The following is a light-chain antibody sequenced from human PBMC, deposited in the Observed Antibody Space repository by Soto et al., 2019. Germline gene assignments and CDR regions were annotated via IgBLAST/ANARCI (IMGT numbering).Light chain of an antibody. CDR2: QAS. CDR1: QSISSW. CDR3: QQYKNYPYT. V-gene: IGKV1-5*03. Sequence: DIQMTQSPSTLSTSVGDRITITCRASQSISSWLAWYQQKPGKAPKLLIYQASSLESGVQSRFSGSGSETEFTLTISSLQPDEFATYYCQQYKNYPYTFGQGTKLEIK. J-gene: IGKJ2*01.